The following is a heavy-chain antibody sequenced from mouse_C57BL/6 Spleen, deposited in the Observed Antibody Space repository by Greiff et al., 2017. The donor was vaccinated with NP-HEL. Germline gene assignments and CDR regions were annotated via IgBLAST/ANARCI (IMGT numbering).Heavy chain of an antibody. D-gene: IGHD3-2*02. CDR2: ISDGGSYT. CDR1: GFTFSSYA. CDR3: ARDGGSSGYRDYAMDY. V-gene: IGHV5-4*01. Sequence: EVQLVESGGGLVKPGGSLKLSCAASGFTFSSYAMSWVRQTPEKRLEWVATISDGGSYTYYPDNVKGRFTISRDNAKNNLYLQMSHLKSEDTAMYYCARDGGSSGYRDYAMDYWGQGTSVTVSS. J-gene: IGHJ4*01.